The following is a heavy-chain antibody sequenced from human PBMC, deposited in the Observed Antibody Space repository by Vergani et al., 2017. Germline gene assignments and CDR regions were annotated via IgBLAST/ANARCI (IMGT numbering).Heavy chain of an antibody. CDR3: ARGGRVVPAATHWYFDL. D-gene: IGHD2-2*01. J-gene: IGHJ2*01. Sequence: QVQLQQWGAGLLKPTETLSLTCAVYGGSFSGYYWSWIRQPPGKGLEWIGEINHSGSTNYNPSLKSRVTISVDTSKNQFSLKLSSVTAADTAVNYCARGGRVVPAATHWYFDLWGRGTLVTVSS. CDR1: GGSFSGYY. V-gene: IGHV4-34*01. CDR2: INHSGST.